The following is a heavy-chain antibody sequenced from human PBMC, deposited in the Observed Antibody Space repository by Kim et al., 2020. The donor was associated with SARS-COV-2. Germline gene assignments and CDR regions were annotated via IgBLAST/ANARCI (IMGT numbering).Heavy chain of an antibody. J-gene: IGHJ5*02. Sequence: ASVKVSCKASGYTFNDYYIHWVRQAPGHGFEWMAWINPNGNAPNYAQRFQGRVAVTRDTSVSTAYMELTGLTSDDTAVYYCARGVGAPNWFDPWGQGTLVTVSS. V-gene: IGHV1-2*02. D-gene: IGHD1-26*01. CDR1: GYTFNDYY. CDR3: ARGVGAPNWFDP. CDR2: INPNGNAP.